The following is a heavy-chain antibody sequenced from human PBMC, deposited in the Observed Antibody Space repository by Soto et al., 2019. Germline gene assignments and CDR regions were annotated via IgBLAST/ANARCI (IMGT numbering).Heavy chain of an antibody. CDR3: ARSNYDFWSGGSLDI. D-gene: IGHD3-3*01. CDR2: IKQDGSQK. Sequence: PGGSLRLSCAASGFSFSSYLMNWVRRAPGKGLEWVANIKQDGSQKYYVDSVKGRFTISRDNAKNSLYLQMNSLRAEDTAIYYCARSNYDFWSGGSLDIWGQGTMVTVSS. J-gene: IGHJ3*02. CDR1: GFSFSSYL. V-gene: IGHV3-7*03.